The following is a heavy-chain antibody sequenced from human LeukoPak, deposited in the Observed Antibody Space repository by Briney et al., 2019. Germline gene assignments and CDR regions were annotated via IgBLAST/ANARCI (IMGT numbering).Heavy chain of an antibody. V-gene: IGHV2-5*02. CDR1: GFSLTTSGVG. D-gene: IGHD1-14*01. J-gene: IGHJ5*02. CDR3: AHRDNLGNPGNWFDP. Sequence: SGPTLVKPTQTLTLTCTFSGFSLTTSGVGVGWIRQPPGKALEWLAVIYWDDDKRYSPSLKSWLTITKDTSKNQVVLTMTNMDPVDTATYYCAHRDNLGNPGNWFDPWGQGTLVTVSS. CDR2: IYWDDDK.